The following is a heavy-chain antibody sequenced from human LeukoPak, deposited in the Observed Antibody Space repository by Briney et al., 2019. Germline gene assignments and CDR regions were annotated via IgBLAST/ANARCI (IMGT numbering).Heavy chain of an antibody. V-gene: IGHV3-7*01. J-gene: IGHJ4*02. CDR3: ARDETGGHFEN. CDR1: GFTFSSYW. Sequence: GGSLRLSCVGSGFTFSSYWMSWVRQAPGKGLEWVANINLDGGKKYHVDSVEGRFTISRDNAQNSLYLQMNSLRVEDTAVYYCARDETGGHFENWGQGTLVTVSS. CDR2: INLDGGKK. D-gene: IGHD3-10*01.